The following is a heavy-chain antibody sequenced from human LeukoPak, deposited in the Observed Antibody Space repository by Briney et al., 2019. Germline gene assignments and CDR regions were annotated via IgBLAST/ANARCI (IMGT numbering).Heavy chain of an antibody. CDR3: ARALSASPPGRY. Sequence: SETLSLTCAVYGGSFSGYYWSWIRQPPGKGLEWIGEINHSGSTNYNPSLKSRVTISVDTSKNQFSLKLSSVTAADTAVYYCARALSASPPGRYWGQGTLVTVSS. J-gene: IGHJ4*02. V-gene: IGHV4-34*01. CDR1: GGSFSGYY. CDR2: INHSGST.